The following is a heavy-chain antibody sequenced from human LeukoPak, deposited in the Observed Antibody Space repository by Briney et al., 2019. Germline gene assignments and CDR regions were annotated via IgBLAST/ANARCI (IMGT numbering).Heavy chain of an antibody. D-gene: IGHD3-22*01. Sequence: SETLSLTCTVSGYSISSGYYWGWIRQPPGKGLEWIGSIYHSGSTYYNPSLKSRVTISVGTSKNQFSLKLSSVTAADTAVYYCASRITMIVVANHAFDIWGQGTMVTVSS. J-gene: IGHJ3*02. CDR1: GYSISSGYY. CDR2: IYHSGST. CDR3: ASRITMIVVANHAFDI. V-gene: IGHV4-38-2*02.